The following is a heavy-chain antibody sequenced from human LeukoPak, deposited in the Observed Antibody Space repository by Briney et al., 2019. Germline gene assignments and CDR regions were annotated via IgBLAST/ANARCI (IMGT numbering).Heavy chain of an antibody. V-gene: IGHV3-74*01. CDR1: GFTFSSYW. J-gene: IGHJ4*02. CDR2: INSDGSST. D-gene: IGHD3-22*01. Sequence: GGPLRLSCAASGFTFSSYWMHWVRQAPGKGLVWVSRINSDGSSTSYADSVKGRFTISRDNAKNTLYLQMNSLRAEDTAVYYCAREIKDEYYYDSSGQYHFDYWGQGTLVTVSS. CDR3: AREIKDEYYYDSSGQYHFDY.